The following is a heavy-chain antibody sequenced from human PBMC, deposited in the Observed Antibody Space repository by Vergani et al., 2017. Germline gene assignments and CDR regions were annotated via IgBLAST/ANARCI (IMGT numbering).Heavy chain of an antibody. V-gene: IGHV3-7*03. D-gene: IGHD3-3*01. CDR1: GFTFSSYW. J-gene: IGHJ6*02. CDR2: IKQDGSEK. Sequence: EVQLVESGGGLVQPGGSLRLSCAASGFTFSSYWMSWVRQAPGKGLEWVANIKQDGSEKYYVDSVKGRFTISRDNAKNSLYLQMNSLRAEDTAVYYCARETITILGPYYYYYGMDVWGQGTTVTVSS. CDR3: ARETITILGPYYYYYGMDV.